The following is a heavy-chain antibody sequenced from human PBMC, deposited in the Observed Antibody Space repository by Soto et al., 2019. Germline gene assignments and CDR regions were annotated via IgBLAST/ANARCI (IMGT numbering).Heavy chain of an antibody. V-gene: IGHV2-26*01. D-gene: IGHD6-19*01. J-gene: IGHJ5*02. CDR2: IDSSGEK. CDR1: GLSITDSEMG. CDR3: ARRHLAVAVSPWFDP. Sequence: QVTLKESGPVLVKPTETLTLRCTVSGLSITDSEMGVSWIRQPPGQPLERLAHIDSSGEKSYRTFLKSRLAISKDTSKSQRVRTMTNMDPADTATYYCARRHLAVAVSPWFDPWGQGIPVTVSS.